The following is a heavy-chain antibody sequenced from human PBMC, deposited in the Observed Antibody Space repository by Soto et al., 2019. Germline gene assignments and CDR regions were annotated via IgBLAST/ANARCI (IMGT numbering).Heavy chain of an antibody. J-gene: IGHJ5*02. Sequence: GASVKVSCKASGGSFSSYVISWVRQAPGQGLEWMGGIIPMFGTANYEQRFQGRLTINADERTNTAYMELSNLRSEDSAVYYCATSSRTHCRGDTCFENWFDPWGQGTRVTVYS. CDR3: ATSSRTHCRGDTCFENWFDP. D-gene: IGHD2-21*02. CDR1: GGSFSSYV. V-gene: IGHV1-69*13. CDR2: IIPMFGTA.